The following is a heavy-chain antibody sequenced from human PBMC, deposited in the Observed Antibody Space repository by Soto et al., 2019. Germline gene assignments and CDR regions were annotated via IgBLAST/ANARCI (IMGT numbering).Heavy chain of an antibody. J-gene: IGHJ4*01. CDR1: AYILSRHD. D-gene: IGHD2-21*02. CDR2: INPSGGRT. Sequence: ASVKVYCKASAYILSRHDLHLVRQAPGQGIEWMGIINPSGGRTSYAQKFQDRVTMTRDTSTSTVYMELSSLISDYTAVYYCARTYCAADCARTDFDYWG. CDR3: ARTYCAADCARTDFDY. V-gene: IGHV1-46*01.